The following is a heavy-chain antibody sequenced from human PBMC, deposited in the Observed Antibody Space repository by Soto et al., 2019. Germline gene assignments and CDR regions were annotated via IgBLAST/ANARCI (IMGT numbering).Heavy chain of an antibody. Sequence: PGGSLRLSCAASGFTFSSYAMSWVRQAPGKGLEWVSAISGSGGSTYYADSVKGRFTISRDNSKNTLYLQMNSQRAEDTAVYYCAKDGYSYGYNWLDPWGQGTLVTVSS. CDR2: ISGSGGST. CDR1: GFTFSSYA. J-gene: IGHJ5*02. V-gene: IGHV3-23*01. D-gene: IGHD5-18*01. CDR3: AKDGYSYGYNWLDP.